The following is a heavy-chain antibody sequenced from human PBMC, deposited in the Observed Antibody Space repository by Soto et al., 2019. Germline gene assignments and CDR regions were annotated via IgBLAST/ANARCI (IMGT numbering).Heavy chain of an antibody. D-gene: IGHD3-10*01. CDR3: ASGRTYYYGSGSHGFDY. V-gene: IGHV4-31*03. Sequence: SETLSLTCTVSGASISSDGYYWSWIRQHPGRGPECFGYIYYSGNTYYSPSLKSRLTVSLDTSKNQFSLELSSVTASDTAMYYCASGRTYYYGSGSHGFDYWGQGTPVTVSS. J-gene: IGHJ4*02. CDR2: IYYSGNT. CDR1: GASISSDGYY.